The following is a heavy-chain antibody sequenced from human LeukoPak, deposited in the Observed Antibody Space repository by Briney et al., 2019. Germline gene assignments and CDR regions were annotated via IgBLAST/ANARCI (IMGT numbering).Heavy chain of an antibody. CDR1: GGSISGYY. Sequence: SETLSLTCTVSGGSISGYYWSWIRQPPGKGLEWIGYIYYSGSTNYNPSLKSRVTISVDTSKNQFSLKLSSVTAADTAVYYCARDQNVGYCSGGSCDYYYYGMDVWGQGTTVTVSS. J-gene: IGHJ6*02. CDR3: ARDQNVGYCSGGSCDYYYYGMDV. D-gene: IGHD2-15*01. V-gene: IGHV4-59*01. CDR2: IYYSGST.